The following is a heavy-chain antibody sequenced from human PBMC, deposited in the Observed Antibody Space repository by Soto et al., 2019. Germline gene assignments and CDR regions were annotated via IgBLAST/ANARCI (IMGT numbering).Heavy chain of an antibody. CDR1: GGSINSGSYY. D-gene: IGHD5-12*01. CDR3: ARDGGYSGFDLAWFDP. V-gene: IGHV4-39*02. Sequence: QLHLQESGPGLVKPSEPLSLTCTVFGGSINSGSYYWGWIRQSPGKGLEWIGSIYYTGSTYYNPSLKSRVTIFVDTSKNQFSLKLSFVAAADTAVYYCARDGGYSGFDLAWFDPWGQGTLVTVSS. J-gene: IGHJ5*02. CDR2: IYYTGST.